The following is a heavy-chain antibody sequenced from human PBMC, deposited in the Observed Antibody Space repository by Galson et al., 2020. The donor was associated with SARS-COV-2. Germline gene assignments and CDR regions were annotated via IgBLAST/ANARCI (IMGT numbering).Heavy chain of an antibody. CDR2: IHHSGST. J-gene: IGHJ4*02. Sequence: SETLSLTCAVYGGSLGGYYWSWLRQPPGKGLEWIGEIHHSGSTNYNPALKSRVTLSVDTSKKQLSLKLNSVTAADAAVYYCARGSGSGKGGWYSDWGQGTLVTVSS. D-gene: IGHD6-19*01. CDR3: ARGSGSGKGGWYSD. CDR1: GGSLGGYY. V-gene: IGHV4-34*01.